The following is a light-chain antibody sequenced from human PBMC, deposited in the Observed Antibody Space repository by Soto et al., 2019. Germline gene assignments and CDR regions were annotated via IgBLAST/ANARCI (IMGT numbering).Light chain of an antibody. J-gene: IGLJ1*01. Sequence: QSVLTQPPSVSGATGQRVTISCTGSSSNIGAGYDVHWYQQLPGTAPKLLIYGNSNRPSGVPDRFSGSKSGTSASLAITGLQAEDEADYYCQSYDSSLSGGNVFGTGTKLTVL. CDR2: GNS. CDR1: SSNIGAGYD. V-gene: IGLV1-40*01. CDR3: QSYDSSLSGGNV.